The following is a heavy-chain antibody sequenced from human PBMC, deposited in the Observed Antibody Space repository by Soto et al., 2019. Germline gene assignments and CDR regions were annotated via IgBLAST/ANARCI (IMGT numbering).Heavy chain of an antibody. J-gene: IGHJ4*02. CDR3: AKEPLITMIVVVITSYFDY. CDR2: MSSGGSI. D-gene: IGHD3-22*01. CDR1: GFNAPAYN. Sequence: GGSLRLSCVASGFNAPAYNMNWVRQTPRRGLEWVASMSSGGSIYYGDSVNGRFIISRDNAKNSLYLQMNSLRAEDTAVYYCAKEPLITMIVVVITSYFDYWGQGTLVTVSS. V-gene: IGHV3-21*04.